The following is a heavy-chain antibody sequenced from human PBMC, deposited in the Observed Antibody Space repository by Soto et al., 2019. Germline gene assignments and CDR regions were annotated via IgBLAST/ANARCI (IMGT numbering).Heavy chain of an antibody. J-gene: IGHJ6*02. CDR1: GGTFSSYA. CDR3: ARAWNGAAAEGDYYYYGMDV. V-gene: IGHV1-69*12. D-gene: IGHD6-13*01. CDR2: IIPIFGTA. Sequence: QVQLVQSGAEVKKPGSSVKVSCKASGGTFSSYAISWVRQAPGQGLEWMGGIIPIFGTANYAQKFQGRVTITADESTSTAYMELSSLRSEDTAVYYCARAWNGAAAEGDYYYYGMDVWGQGTTVTVSS.